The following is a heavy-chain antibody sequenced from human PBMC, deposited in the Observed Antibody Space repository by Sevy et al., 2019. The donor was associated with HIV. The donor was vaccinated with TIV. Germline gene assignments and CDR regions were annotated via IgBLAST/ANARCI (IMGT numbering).Heavy chain of an antibody. CDR1: GFTFSSYS. D-gene: IGHD2-15*01. V-gene: IGHV3-21*01. CDR3: AMGVVVGAARGANDAFDI. Sequence: GGSLRLSCAASGFTFSSYSMNWVRQAPGKGLEWVSSISSSSSYIYYADSVKGRFTISRDNAKNSLYLQMNSLRAEDTTVFYEAMGVVVGAARGANDAFDIWGQGTLVTVSS. J-gene: IGHJ3*02. CDR2: ISSSSSYI.